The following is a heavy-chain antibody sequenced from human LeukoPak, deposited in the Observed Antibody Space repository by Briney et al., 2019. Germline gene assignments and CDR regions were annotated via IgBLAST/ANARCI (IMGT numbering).Heavy chain of an antibody. Sequence: GGSLRLSCAASGFTFSSYGMHWVRQAPGKGLEWAAVISYDGSNKYYADSVKGRFTISRDNSKNTLYLQMNSLRAEDTAVYYCAKDQDIVVVPAPDAFDIWGQGTMVTVSS. CDR1: GFTFSSYG. D-gene: IGHD2-2*01. V-gene: IGHV3-30*18. CDR3: AKDQDIVVVPAPDAFDI. J-gene: IGHJ3*02. CDR2: ISYDGSNK.